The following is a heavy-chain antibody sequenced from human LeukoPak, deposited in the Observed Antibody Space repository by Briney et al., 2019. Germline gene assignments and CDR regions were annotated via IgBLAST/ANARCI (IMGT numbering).Heavy chain of an antibody. CDR1: GGSFSGYY. CDR3: ARVSGYWYYFDY. V-gene: IGHV4-34*01. CDR2: INHSGST. Sequence: SETLSLTCAVYGGSFSGYYWSWIRQPPEKGLEWIGEINHSGSTNYNPSLKSRVTVSVDTSKNQFSLKLSSVTAADTAVYYCARVSGYWYYFDYWGQGTLVTVSS. D-gene: IGHD3-22*01. J-gene: IGHJ4*02.